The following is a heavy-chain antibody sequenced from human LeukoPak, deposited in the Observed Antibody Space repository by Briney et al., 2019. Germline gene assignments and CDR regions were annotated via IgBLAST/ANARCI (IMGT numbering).Heavy chain of an antibody. J-gene: IGHJ4*02. CDR1: GGSFSGYY. CDR3: AKDISWRRLRVSAFDY. V-gene: IGHV3-23*01. Sequence: ETLSLTCAVYGGSFSGYYWCCIPQPPGKGLECGSPIIVSGVSTYYAHSVKSAFTISRDNSKNTLYLQMNSLRAEDPAVYYCAKDISWRRLRVSAFDYWGRGTVV. D-gene: IGHD4-17*01. CDR2: IIVSGVST.